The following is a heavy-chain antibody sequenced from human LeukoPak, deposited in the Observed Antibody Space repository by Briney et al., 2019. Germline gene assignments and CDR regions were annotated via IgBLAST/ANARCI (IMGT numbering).Heavy chain of an antibody. CDR2: IYYSGST. V-gene: IGHV4-59*02. CDR3: ARGQWFRAF. Sequence: SETLSLTCTVSGGSVSSYYWSWIRQPPGKGLEWIGYIYYSGSTNYNPSLESRVTISVDTSKNQFSLKLSSVTAADTAVYYCARGQWFRAFWSRGTPVTVSS. J-gene: IGHJ4*02. CDR1: GGSVSSYY. D-gene: IGHD3-10*01.